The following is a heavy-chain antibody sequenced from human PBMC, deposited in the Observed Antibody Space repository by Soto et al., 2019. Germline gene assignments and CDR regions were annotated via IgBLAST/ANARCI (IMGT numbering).Heavy chain of an antibody. CDR1: DNTFTYYG. CDR2: ISGYNANT. Sequence: QAQLVQSGSEVKRPGASVKVSCRSFDNTFTYYGINWVRQAPGQGLEWLGWISGYNANTKEAQKFQDRVRMTADTSTRTAYLEVRSLTSDDTGVYFCAAPGGHHFGLDVWGPGTTVTVSS. D-gene: IGHD2-8*02. CDR3: AAPGGHHFGLDV. V-gene: IGHV1-18*01. J-gene: IGHJ6*02.